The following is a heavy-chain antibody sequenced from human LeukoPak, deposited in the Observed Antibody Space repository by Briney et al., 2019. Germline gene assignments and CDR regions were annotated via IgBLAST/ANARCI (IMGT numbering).Heavy chain of an antibody. CDR2: INQDGREK. D-gene: IGHD3-22*01. J-gene: IGHJ4*02. V-gene: IGHV3-7*04. Sequence: GGSLRLSCAASGFTFSGYAMSWVRQAPGEGLEWVANINQDGREKYSVDSVKGRFTISRDNAKNSLYLQMNSLRAEDTAVYYCARDYTYYYDDSGPHYYFDYWGQGTLVTVSS. CDR1: GFTFSGYA. CDR3: ARDYTYYYDDSGPHYYFDY.